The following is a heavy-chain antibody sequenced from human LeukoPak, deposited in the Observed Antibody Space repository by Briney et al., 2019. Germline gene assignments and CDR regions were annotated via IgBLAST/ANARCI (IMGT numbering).Heavy chain of an antibody. V-gene: IGHV3-23*01. CDR1: GXTFXXYD. CDR2: ISRGGGGST. J-gene: IGHJ4*02. Sequence: PXGSXXXSXXASGXTFXXYDMSWXXXXXXXXXXXXASISRGGGGSTYYADSVKGRFTISRDNSKNTLYLQMNSLRADDTAVYYCLKKGQNEDYGKPDWGQGTLVTVSS. CDR3: LKKGQNEDYGKPD. D-gene: IGHD4-17*01.